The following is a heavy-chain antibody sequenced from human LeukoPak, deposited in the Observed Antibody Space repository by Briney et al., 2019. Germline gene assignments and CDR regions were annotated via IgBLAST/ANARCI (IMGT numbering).Heavy chain of an antibody. CDR2: ISSSSSYT. J-gene: IGHJ4*02. V-gene: IGHV3-11*03. D-gene: IGHD3-9*01. Sequence: GGSLRLSCVASGFTFSDYHMSWIRQAPGKGLEWVSYISSSSSYTNYADSVKGRFTISRDSAKNSLYLQMNSLRAEDTAVYYCARSTLYDILTEYYFDYWGQGTLVTVPS. CDR1: GFTFSDYH. CDR3: ARSTLYDILTEYYFDY.